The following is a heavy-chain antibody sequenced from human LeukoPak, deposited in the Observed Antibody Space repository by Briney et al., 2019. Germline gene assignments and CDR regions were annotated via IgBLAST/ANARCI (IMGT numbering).Heavy chain of an antibody. CDR2: ISSSSSYI. CDR3: ARESDVSIAAAFDY. J-gene: IGHJ4*02. V-gene: IGHV3-21*01. Sequence: GGSLTLSCAASGFTFSSYSMNWVRQAPGKGLEWVSSISSSSSYIYYADSVKGRFTISRDNAKNSLYLQMNSLRAEDTAVYYCARESDVSIAAAFDYWGQGTLVTVSS. CDR1: GFTFSSYS. D-gene: IGHD6-13*01.